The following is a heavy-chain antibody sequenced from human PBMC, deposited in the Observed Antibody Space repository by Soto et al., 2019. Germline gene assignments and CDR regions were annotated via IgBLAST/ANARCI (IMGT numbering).Heavy chain of an antibody. V-gene: IGHV4-59*08. Sequence: SETLSLTCTVSGGSISSYYWSWIRQPPGKGLEWIGYIYYSGSTNYNPSLKSRVTISVDTSKNQFSLVLSSVTAADTAMYYCARRHAPRYSSGNNYFDFWGQGTLVTGS. D-gene: IGHD6-19*01. CDR2: IYYSGST. CDR1: GGSISSYY. CDR3: ARRHAPRYSSGNNYFDF. J-gene: IGHJ4*02.